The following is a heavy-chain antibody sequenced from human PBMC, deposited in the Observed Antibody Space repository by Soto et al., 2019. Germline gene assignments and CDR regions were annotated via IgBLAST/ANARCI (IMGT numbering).Heavy chain of an antibody. Sequence: GGSLRLSCAASGFTFSSYSMNWVRQAPGKGLEWVSSISSSSSYIYYADSVKGRFTISRDNAKNSLYLQMNSLRAEDTAVYYCAREGREDYDFWSGYPRQYYYYGMDVWGQGTTVTVSS. CDR2: ISSSSSYI. V-gene: IGHV3-21*01. D-gene: IGHD3-3*01. J-gene: IGHJ6*02. CDR3: AREGREDYDFWSGYPRQYYYYGMDV. CDR1: GFTFSSYS.